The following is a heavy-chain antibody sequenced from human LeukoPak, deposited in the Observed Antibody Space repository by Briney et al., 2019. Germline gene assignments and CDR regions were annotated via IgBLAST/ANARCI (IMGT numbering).Heavy chain of an antibody. CDR3: ARGVSYRVVVTATDFNY. CDR1: GFTFSSYY. Sequence: GGSLRLSCEASGFTFSSYYMNWVRQAPGRGLEWVSSIGSSSIHIYYADSVKGRFTISRDNAKNSLYLQMNSLRADDTAVYYCARGVSYRVVVTATDFNYWGQGTLLPSPQ. J-gene: IGHJ4*02. V-gene: IGHV3-21*01. D-gene: IGHD2-21*02. CDR2: IGSSSIHI.